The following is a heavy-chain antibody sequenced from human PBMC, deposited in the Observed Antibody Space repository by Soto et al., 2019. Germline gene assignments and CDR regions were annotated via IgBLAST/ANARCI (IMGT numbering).Heavy chain of an antibody. J-gene: IGHJ3*02. CDR1: GFTFDDYA. D-gene: IGHD3-22*01. V-gene: IGHV3-9*01. Sequence: GGSLRLSCAASGFTFDDYAMHWVRQAPGKGLEWVSGISWNSGSIGYADSVKGRFTISRDNAKNSLYLQMNSLRAEDTALYYCAKDAYYYESSGYYPGAFDIWGQGTMVTVSS. CDR2: ISWNSGSI. CDR3: AKDAYYYESSGYYPGAFDI.